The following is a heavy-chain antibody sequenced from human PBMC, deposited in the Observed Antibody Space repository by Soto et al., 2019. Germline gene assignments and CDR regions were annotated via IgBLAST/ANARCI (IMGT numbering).Heavy chain of an antibody. CDR3: ARGLWVANGAFDI. Sequence: EVQLVESGGGLVKPGGSLRLSCAASGFTFSSYSMNWVRQAPGKGLEWVSSISSSSSYIYYADSVKGRFTISRDNAKNSLYLQMNSLRAEDTAVYYCARGLWVANGAFDIWGQGTMVTVSS. V-gene: IGHV3-21*01. D-gene: IGHD2-21*01. CDR1: GFTFSSYS. J-gene: IGHJ3*02. CDR2: ISSSSSYI.